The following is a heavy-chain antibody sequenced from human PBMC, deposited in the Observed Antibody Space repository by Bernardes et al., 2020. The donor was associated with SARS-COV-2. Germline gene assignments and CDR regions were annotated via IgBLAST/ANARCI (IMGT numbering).Heavy chain of an antibody. CDR1: GDSISGSNTY. J-gene: IGHJ4*02. V-gene: IGHV4-39*01. CDR3: ARRYCTSARCFQFDS. Sequence: SETLSLTCSVSGDSISGSNTYWGWIRQPPGKGLEWIGSIYHTGSTFYNPSLESRVIISGDMSKNQFSLKLTSVTAADTAMYSCARRYCTSARCFQFDSWGQGTLVTVSS. CDR2: IYHTGST. D-gene: IGHD2-2*01.